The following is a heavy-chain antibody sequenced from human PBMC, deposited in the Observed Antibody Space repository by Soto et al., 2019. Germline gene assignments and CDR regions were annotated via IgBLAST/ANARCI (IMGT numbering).Heavy chain of an antibody. CDR2: IFSNDEK. D-gene: IGHD3-3*01. J-gene: IGHJ6*02. CDR3: ARIGDDFWSGYRTIYYYYGMDV. V-gene: IGHV2-26*01. CDR1: GFSLSNARMG. Sequence: SGPTLVNPTETLTLACTVSGFSLSNARMGVSWIRQPPGKALEWLAHIFSNDEKSYSTSLKSRLTIPKDTSKSQVVLTMTNMDPVDTATYYCARIGDDFWSGYRTIYYYYGMDVWGQGTTVTV.